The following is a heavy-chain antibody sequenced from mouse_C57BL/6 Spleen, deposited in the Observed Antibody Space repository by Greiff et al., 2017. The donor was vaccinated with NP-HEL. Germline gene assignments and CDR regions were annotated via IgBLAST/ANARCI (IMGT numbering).Heavy chain of an antibody. CDR1: GYAFSSYW. D-gene: IGHD2-4*01. Sequence: QVQLQQSGAELVKPGASVKISCKASGYAFSSYWMNWVKQRPGKGLEWIGQIYPGDGDTNYNGKFKGKATLTADKSSSTAYMQLSSLTSEDSAVYFCARKGDYEYYFDYWGQGTTLTVSS. V-gene: IGHV1-80*01. CDR2: IYPGDGDT. J-gene: IGHJ2*01. CDR3: ARKGDYEYYFDY.